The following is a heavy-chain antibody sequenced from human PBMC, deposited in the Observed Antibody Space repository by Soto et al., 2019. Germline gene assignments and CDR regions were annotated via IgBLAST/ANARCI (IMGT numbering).Heavy chain of an antibody. Sequence: QVQLVQSGAEVKKPGASVKVSCKASGYTFTSYGISWVRQAPGQGLEWMGWISAYNGNTNYAQKLQGRVTMTTDTSTSTAYMELRSLRSDDTAGYYCARDTELLWFGELPYYFDYWGQGTLVTVSS. CDR2: ISAYNGNT. CDR1: GYTFTSYG. V-gene: IGHV1-18*01. D-gene: IGHD3-10*01. CDR3: ARDTELLWFGELPYYFDY. J-gene: IGHJ4*02.